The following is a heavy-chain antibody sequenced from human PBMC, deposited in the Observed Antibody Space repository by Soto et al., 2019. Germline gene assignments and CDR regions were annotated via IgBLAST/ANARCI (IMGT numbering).Heavy chain of an antibody. CDR1: GFTFSSYA. D-gene: IGHD3-3*01. CDR2: ISYDGSNK. Sequence: QVQLVESGGGVVQPGRSLRLSSAASGFTFSSYAMHWVRQAPGKGLEWVAVISYDGSNKYYADSVKGRFTISRDNSKNTLYLQMNSLRAEDTAVYYCARGDFWSGYDFDYWGQGTLVTVSS. V-gene: IGHV3-30-3*01. J-gene: IGHJ4*02. CDR3: ARGDFWSGYDFDY.